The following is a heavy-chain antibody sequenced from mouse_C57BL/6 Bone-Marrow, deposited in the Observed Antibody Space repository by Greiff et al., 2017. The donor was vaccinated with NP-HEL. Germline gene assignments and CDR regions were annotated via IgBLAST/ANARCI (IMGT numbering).Heavy chain of an antibody. CDR1: GYTFTSYD. J-gene: IGHJ3*01. CDR2: IYPRDGST. CDR3: ARSIYYSNYHVPLFAY. Sequence: QVQLQQSGPELVKPGASVKLSCKASGYTFTSYDINWVKQRPGQGLEWIGWIYPRDGSTKYNEKFKGKATLTVDTSSSTSYMELHSLTSEDSAVYFCARSIYYSNYHVPLFAYWGQGTLVTVSA. D-gene: IGHD2-5*01. V-gene: IGHV1-85*01.